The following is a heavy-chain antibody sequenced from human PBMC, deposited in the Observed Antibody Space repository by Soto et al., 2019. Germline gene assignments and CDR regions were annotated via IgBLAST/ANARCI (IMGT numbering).Heavy chain of an antibody. D-gene: IGHD5-18*01. CDR3: AKERADTAMVNPDVLYYYGMDV. CDR1: GFTFSSYA. V-gene: IGHV3-23*01. Sequence: HPGGSLRLSCAASGFTFSSYAMSWVRQAPGKGLEWVSAISGSGGSTYYADSVKGRFTISRDNSKNTLYLQMNSLRAEDTAVYYCAKERADTAMVNPDVLYYYGMDVWGQGTTVTVSS. CDR2: ISGSGGST. J-gene: IGHJ6*02.